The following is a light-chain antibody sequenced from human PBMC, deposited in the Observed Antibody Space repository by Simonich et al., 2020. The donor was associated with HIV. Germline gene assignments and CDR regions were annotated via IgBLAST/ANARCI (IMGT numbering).Light chain of an antibody. CDR1: QGINNW. V-gene: IGKV1-5*03. J-gene: IGKJ4*01. CDR2: KAS. CDR3: QHYNSYWALT. Sequence: DIQMTQSPSSVSASVGDRVTITCRASQGINNWLAWYQQNPGKAPKLLIYKASSLESGVPSRFSGSGSGTEFTLTISSLHPDDFATYYCQHYNSYWALTFGGGTKVDTK.